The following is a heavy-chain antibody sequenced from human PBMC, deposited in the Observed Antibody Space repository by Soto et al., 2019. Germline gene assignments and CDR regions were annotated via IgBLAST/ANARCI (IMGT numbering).Heavy chain of an antibody. J-gene: IGHJ1*01. CDR1: GFTFSSYA. CDR3: ARESEQWLNNRAETSQH. Sequence: QVQLVESGGGVVQPGRSLRLSCAASGFTFSSYAMHWVRQAPGKGLEWVAVISYDGSNKYYADSVKGRFTISRDNSMNTLYVQMNSLRAEDTAVYSCARESEQWLNNRAETSQHRGQGTLVTVAS. V-gene: IGHV3-30-3*01. D-gene: IGHD6-19*01. CDR2: ISYDGSNK.